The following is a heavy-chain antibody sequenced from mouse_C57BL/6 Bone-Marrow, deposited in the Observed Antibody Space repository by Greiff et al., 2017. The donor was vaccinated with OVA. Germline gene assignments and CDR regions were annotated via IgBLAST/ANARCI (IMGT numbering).Heavy chain of an antibody. CDR2: INPNNGGT. J-gene: IGHJ3*01. Sequence: EVKLVESGPELVKPGASVKMSCKASGYTFTDYNMHWVKQSHGKSLEWIGYINPNNGGTSYNQKFKGKATLTVNKSSSTAYMELRSLTSEDSAVYYCARRAMVTSPFAYWGQGTLVTVSA. CDR1: GYTFTDYN. D-gene: IGHD2-2*01. V-gene: IGHV1-22*01. CDR3: ARRAMVTSPFAY.